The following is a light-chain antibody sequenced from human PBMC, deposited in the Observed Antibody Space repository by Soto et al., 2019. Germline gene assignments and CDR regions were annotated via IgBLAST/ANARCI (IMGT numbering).Light chain of an antibody. CDR3: QRYNDWPPT. CDR2: GAS. J-gene: IGKJ3*01. Sequence: EIVLTQSPGTLSLSPGERATLSCRASQTVPSRIAWYQQKPGQAPSLLIYGASTRATGVPDRFSGTGSGTEFTLTISSLQSEDFSVYYSQRYNDWPPTFGPGTKVDIK. V-gene: IGKV3-15*01. CDR1: QTVPSR.